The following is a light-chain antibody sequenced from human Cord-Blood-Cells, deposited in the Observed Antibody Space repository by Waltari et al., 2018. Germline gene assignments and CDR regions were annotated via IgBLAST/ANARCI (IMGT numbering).Light chain of an antibody. CDR3: QSYDSSLSGV. CDR2: GNS. J-gene: IGLJ3*02. V-gene: IGLV1-40*01. CDR1: SPNIGAGYA. Sequence: QSVLTQPPSVSGAPGQRVTIPCTGSSPNIGAGYAVHWYQQLPGTAPKLLIYGNSNRPSGVPDRFSGSKSGTSASLAITGLQAEDEAEYYCQSYDSSLSGVFGGGTKLTVL.